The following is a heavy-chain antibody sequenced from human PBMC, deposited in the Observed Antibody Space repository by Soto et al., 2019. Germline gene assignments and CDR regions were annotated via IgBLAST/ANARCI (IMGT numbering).Heavy chain of an antibody. Sequence: PSETLSLTCAVSGGSISSSNWWSWVRQPPGKGLEWIGEIYQSGSTNYNPYLKSRVTISVDKSKNQFTQKLSSVTAADTAVYYCARDRYDSSGYVIIDAFDIWGQGTMVT. CDR2: IYQSGST. J-gene: IGHJ3*02. V-gene: IGHV4-4*02. CDR3: ARDRYDSSGYVIIDAFDI. CDR1: GGSISSSNW. D-gene: IGHD3-22*01.